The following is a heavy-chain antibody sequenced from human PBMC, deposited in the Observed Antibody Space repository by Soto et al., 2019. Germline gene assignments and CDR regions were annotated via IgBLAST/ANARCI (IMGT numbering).Heavy chain of an antibody. V-gene: IGHV4-59*01. CDR3: ARGGRLLGYGMAV. Sequence: SETLSLTCTVSGGSISSYYWSWIRQPPGKGLEWIGYIYYSGSTNYNPSLKSRVTISVDTSKNQFSLKLSSVTAADTAVYYCARGGRLLGYGMAVWGQGTTVTVSS. CDR1: GGSISSYY. CDR2: IYYSGST. J-gene: IGHJ6*02. D-gene: IGHD2-21*02.